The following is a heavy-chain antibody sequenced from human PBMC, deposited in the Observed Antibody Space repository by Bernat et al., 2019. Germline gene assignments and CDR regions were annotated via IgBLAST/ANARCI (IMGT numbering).Heavy chain of an antibody. V-gene: IGHV3-30-3*01. CDR2: ISYDGSNK. J-gene: IGHJ4*02. D-gene: IGHD3-10*01. CDR3: ARDAKNQGYGSGSYYTDEYYFDY. Sequence: QVQLVESGGGVVRPGRSLRLSCAASGFTFSSYAMHWVRQAPGKGLEWVAVISYDGSNKYYADSVKGRFTISRDNSKNTLYLQMNSLRAEDTAVYYCARDAKNQGYGSGSYYTDEYYFDYWGQGTLVTVSS. CDR1: GFTFSSYA.